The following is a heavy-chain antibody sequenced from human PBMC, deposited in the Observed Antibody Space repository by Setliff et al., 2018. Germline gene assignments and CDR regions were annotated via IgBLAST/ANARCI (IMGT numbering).Heavy chain of an antibody. CDR3: AASVGGAPYYYGLDV. Sequence: ASVKVSCKASGYTSTTNALHWVRQAPGQSLEWMGWITAGTVDTKYSQKFQGRITITRDTSASTFYMELSSLTSEDTALYSCAASVGGAPYYYGLDVWGQGTTVT. J-gene: IGHJ6*02. D-gene: IGHD2-15*01. CDR2: ITAGTVDT. CDR1: GYTSTTNA. V-gene: IGHV1-3*01.